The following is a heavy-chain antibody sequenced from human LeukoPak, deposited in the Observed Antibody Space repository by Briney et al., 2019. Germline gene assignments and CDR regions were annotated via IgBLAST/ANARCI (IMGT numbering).Heavy chain of an antibody. D-gene: IGHD2-2*01. J-gene: IGHJ4*02. CDR2: MSYDGSNK. CDR3: AREAEYCSSTSCPFDY. CDR1: GFTFSSYA. Sequence: GGSPRLSCAASGFTFSSYAMHWVRQAPGKGLEWVAVMSYDGSNKYYADSVKGRFTISRDNSKNTLYLQMNSLRAEDTAVYYCAREAEYCSSTSCPFDYWGQGTLVTVSS. V-gene: IGHV3-30*04.